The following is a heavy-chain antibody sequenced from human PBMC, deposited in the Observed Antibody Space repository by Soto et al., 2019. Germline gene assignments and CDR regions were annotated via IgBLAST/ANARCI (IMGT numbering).Heavy chain of an antibody. Sequence: AXVKVSCKASGYTSTSYGISWVRQAPGQGLEWMGWISAYNGNTNYAQKLQGRVTMTTDTSTSTAYMELRSLRSDDTAVYYCARDPHVMITFGGVIVITIDAFDILGQGTMVTGSS. V-gene: IGHV1-18*01. CDR1: GYTSTSYG. D-gene: IGHD3-16*02. CDR2: ISAYNGNT. J-gene: IGHJ3*02. CDR3: ARDPHVMITFGGVIVITIDAFDI.